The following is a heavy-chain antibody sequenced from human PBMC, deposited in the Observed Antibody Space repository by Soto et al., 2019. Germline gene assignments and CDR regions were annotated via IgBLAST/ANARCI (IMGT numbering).Heavy chain of an antibody. Sequence: ASETLSLTCAVYGGSFSGYYWSWIRQPPGKGLEWIGEIYYSGSTNYNPSLKSRVTISVDTSKNQFSLKLSSVTAADTAVYYCARRYYDFWSGYFEVGWFDPWGQGTLVTVSS. J-gene: IGHJ5*02. D-gene: IGHD3-3*01. CDR1: GGSFSGYY. CDR2: IYYSGST. V-gene: IGHV4-34*01. CDR3: ARRYYDFWSGYFEVGWFDP.